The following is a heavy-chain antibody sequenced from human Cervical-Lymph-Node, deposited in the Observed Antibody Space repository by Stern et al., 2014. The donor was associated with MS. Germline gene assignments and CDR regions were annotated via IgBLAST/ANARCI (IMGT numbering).Heavy chain of an antibody. J-gene: IGHJ4*02. CDR3: ARPYDYGDYVWWDY. CDR2: IWYDGSNT. CDR1: GFTFSSYG. Sequence: QVQLVQSGGGVVQPGRSLRLSCAASGFTFSSYGMHWARQAPGKGLEWVAVIWYDGSNTYYADSVKGRFTISRDNSKNTLYLQMNSLRAEDTAVYYCARPYDYGDYVWWDYWGQGTLVTVSS. D-gene: IGHD4-17*01. V-gene: IGHV3-33*01.